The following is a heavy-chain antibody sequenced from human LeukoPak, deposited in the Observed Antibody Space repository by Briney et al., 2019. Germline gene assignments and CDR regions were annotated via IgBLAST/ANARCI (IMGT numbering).Heavy chain of an antibody. CDR2: ISCDGGST. D-gene: IGHD6-13*01. CDR3: AKDNNRYSSSWSSGYYYYYMDV. V-gene: IGHV3-43D*03. CDR1: GFTFDDYA. J-gene: IGHJ6*03. Sequence: GGSLRLSCAGFTFDDYAMHWVRKAPGKGLEWVSLISCDGGSTYYADSVKGRFTISRDNSKNSLYLQMNSLRAEDTALYYCAKDNNRYSSSWSSGYYYYYMDVWGKGTTVTVSS.